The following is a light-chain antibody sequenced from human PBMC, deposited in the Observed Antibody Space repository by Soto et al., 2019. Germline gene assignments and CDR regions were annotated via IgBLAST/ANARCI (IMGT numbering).Light chain of an antibody. CDR2: DAS. V-gene: IGKV3-11*01. CDR1: QSVGSY. J-gene: IGKJ5*01. CDR3: QQRTNWRIT. Sequence: EIVLTQSPATLPLSPGERATLSCMASQSVGSYLAWYQQKPGQAPRRLIYDASNRATGIPARFSGSGSGTDFTLTIISLEPEDFAVYYGQQRTNWRITFGQGTRLEIK.